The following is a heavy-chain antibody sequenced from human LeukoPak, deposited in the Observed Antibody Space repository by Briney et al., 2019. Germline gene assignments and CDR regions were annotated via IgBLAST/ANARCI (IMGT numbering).Heavy chain of an antibody. Sequence: QPGRSLRLSCTASGFTFGDYAMSWVRQAPGEGLEWVGFIRSKAYGGTIEYAASVKGRFTISRDDSKRIAYLQMNSLKTEDTAVYYCTRGSGYFSGNLGWFDFWGQGTLVTVSS. CDR1: GFTFGDYA. J-gene: IGHJ4*02. CDR3: TRGSGYFSGNLGWFDF. D-gene: IGHD3-3*01. CDR2: IRSKAYGGTI. V-gene: IGHV3-49*04.